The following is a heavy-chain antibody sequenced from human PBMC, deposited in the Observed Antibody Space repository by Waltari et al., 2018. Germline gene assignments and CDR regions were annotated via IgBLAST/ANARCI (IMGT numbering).Heavy chain of an antibody. CDR3: ARASSGGNSFGIDY. Sequence: QVQLVQSGAEVKKPGASVKVSCKASGYTFTSYDINWVRQATGQGLEWMGWRNPNSGNTGYAQKCQGRVTMTRNTSISTAYMELSSLRSEDTAVYYCARASSGGNSFGIDYWGQGTLVTVSS. CDR2: RNPNSGNT. CDR1: GYTFTSYD. D-gene: IGHD2-21*02. J-gene: IGHJ4*02. V-gene: IGHV1-8*01.